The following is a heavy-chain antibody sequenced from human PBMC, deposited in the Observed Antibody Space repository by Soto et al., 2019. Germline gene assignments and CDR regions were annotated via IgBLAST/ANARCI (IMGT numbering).Heavy chain of an antibody. CDR1: GGSISSSSYY. V-gene: IGHV4-39*01. D-gene: IGHD5-18*01. CDR2: IYYSGST. J-gene: IGHJ4*02. Sequence: PSETLSLTCTVSGGSISSSSYYWGWIRQPPGKGLEWIGSIYYSGSTYYNPSLKSRVTISVDTSKNQFSLKLSSVTAADTAVYYCARADTAMVNYFDYWGQGTLVTVS. CDR3: ARADTAMVNYFDY.